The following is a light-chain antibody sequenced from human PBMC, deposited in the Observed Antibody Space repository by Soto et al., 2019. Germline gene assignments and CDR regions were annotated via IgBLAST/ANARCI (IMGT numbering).Light chain of an antibody. CDR2: KAS. Sequence: DIQMTQSPSTLSVSVGDRVTITCRASQGISTSLAWYQQKPGKAPKLLIFKASSLETGAPSRFSGSGSGTDFTPTISSLQPDDFATYYCQQYNRYSLTFGGGTKVEIK. CDR1: QGISTS. V-gene: IGKV1-5*03. CDR3: QQYNRYSLT. J-gene: IGKJ4*01.